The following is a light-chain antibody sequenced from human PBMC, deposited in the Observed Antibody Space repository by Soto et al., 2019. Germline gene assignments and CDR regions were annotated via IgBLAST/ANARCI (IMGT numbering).Light chain of an antibody. CDR2: KSS. Sequence: DIQMTQSPSTLSASEGDRVTISCRASQSVRIWLAWYQQKPGRAPKLLIYKSSILESGVPSRFSGSGSGTEFTLTISSLQPDDFATYYCQQFNTSPWTFGQGTRWIS. CDR3: QQFNTSPWT. CDR1: QSVRIW. V-gene: IGKV1-5*03. J-gene: IGKJ1*01.